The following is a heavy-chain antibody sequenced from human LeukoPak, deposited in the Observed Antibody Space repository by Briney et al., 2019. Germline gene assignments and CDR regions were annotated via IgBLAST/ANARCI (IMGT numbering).Heavy chain of an antibody. CDR2: IIPIFGTA. V-gene: IGHV1-69*13. CDR1: GGTFSSYA. J-gene: IGHJ6*03. CDR3: ACYYGSGGRLYYYYYYYMDV. D-gene: IGHD3-10*01. Sequence: SVKVSCKASGGTFSSYAISWVRQAPGQGLEWMGGIIPIFGTANYAQKFQGRVTITADGSTSTAYMELSSLRSEDTAVYYCACYYGSGGRLYYYYYYYMDVWGKGTTVTVSS.